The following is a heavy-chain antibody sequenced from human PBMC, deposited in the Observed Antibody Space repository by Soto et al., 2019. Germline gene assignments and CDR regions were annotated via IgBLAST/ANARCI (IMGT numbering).Heavy chain of an antibody. CDR2: IIPILGIA. D-gene: IGHD2-2*01. CDR3: ARVDCSSTSPFCYYMDV. CDR1: GGTFSSYT. V-gene: IGHV1-69*02. Sequence: QVKLVQSGAEVKKPGSSVKVSCKASGGTFSSYTISWVRQAPGQGLEWMGRIIPILGIANYAQKFQGGVTITADKSTSTAYLELSSLRSEDTAVYYCARVDCSSTSPFCYYMDVWGKGTTVTVSS. J-gene: IGHJ6*03.